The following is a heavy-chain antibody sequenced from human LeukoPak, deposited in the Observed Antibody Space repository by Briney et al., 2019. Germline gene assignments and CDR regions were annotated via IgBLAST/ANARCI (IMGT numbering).Heavy chain of an antibody. CDR2: ISAYNGNT. V-gene: IGHV1-18*01. CDR3: ARDQTDGVSSGYYLVY. D-gene: IGHD3-22*01. Sequence: GASVKVSCKASGYTFTSYGISWVRQAPGQGLEWMGWISAYNGNTNYAQKLQGRVAMTTDTSTSTAYMELRSLRSDDTAVYYCARDQTDGVSSGYYLVYWGQGTLVTVSS. CDR1: GYTFTSYG. J-gene: IGHJ4*02.